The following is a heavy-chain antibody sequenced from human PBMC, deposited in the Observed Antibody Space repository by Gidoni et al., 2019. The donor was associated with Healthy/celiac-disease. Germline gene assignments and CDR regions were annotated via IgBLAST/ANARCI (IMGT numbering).Heavy chain of an antibody. CDR3: TTDIGRWMTTVTSDIDY. Sequence: EVQLVESGGGLVKPGGSLRLSCAASGFTFSNAWMNWVRQAPGKGLEWVGRIKSQTDGWTTDYAAPVKGRFTISRDDSKNTLYLQMNSLKTEDTAVYYCTTDIGRWMTTVTSDIDYWGQGTLVTVSS. D-gene: IGHD4-4*01. CDR2: IKSQTDGWTT. CDR1: GFTFSNAW. V-gene: IGHV3-15*07. J-gene: IGHJ4*02.